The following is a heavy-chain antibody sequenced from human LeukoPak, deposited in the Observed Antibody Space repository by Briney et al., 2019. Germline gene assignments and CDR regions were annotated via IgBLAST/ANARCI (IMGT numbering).Heavy chain of an antibody. V-gene: IGHV4-59*10. Sequence: SETLSLTCAVYGGSISSYYWSWIRQPAGKGLEWIGRIYTSGSTNYNPSLKSRVTMSVDTSKNQFSLKLSSVTAADTAVYYCAATYYYDSSGYYYEIAAGGHDAFDIWGQGTMVTVSS. CDR3: AATYYYDSSGYYYEIAAGGHDAFDI. CDR1: GGSISSYY. D-gene: IGHD3-22*01. CDR2: IYTSGST. J-gene: IGHJ3*02.